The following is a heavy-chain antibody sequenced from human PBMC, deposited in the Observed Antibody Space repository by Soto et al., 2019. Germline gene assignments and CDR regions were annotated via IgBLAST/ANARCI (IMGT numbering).Heavy chain of an antibody. Sequence: EVQLLESGGGLVQPGGSLRLPCAASGFTFSSYAMSWVRQAPGKGLEWVSAISGGGGTTYYADSVKGRFTISRDNSQNTLYLHMNSLRAADTAVYYCAKDYGDNPFDYWGQGTLVTVSS. CDR2: ISGGGGTT. CDR1: GFTFSSYA. V-gene: IGHV3-23*01. D-gene: IGHD4-17*01. J-gene: IGHJ4*02. CDR3: AKDYGDNPFDY.